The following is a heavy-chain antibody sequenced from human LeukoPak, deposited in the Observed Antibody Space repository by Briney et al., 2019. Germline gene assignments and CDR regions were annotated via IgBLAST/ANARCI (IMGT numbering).Heavy chain of an antibody. V-gene: IGHV3-11*04. J-gene: IGHJ4*02. CDR1: GFTFSDYY. CDR3: ARDFDAGATPNFDY. D-gene: IGHD1-26*01. CDR2: ISSSGSTI. Sequence: PGGSLRLSCAASGFTFSDYYMSWIRQAPGKGLEWVSYISSSGSTIYYADSVKSRFTISRDNSKNTLYLQMNSLRAEDTAVYYCARDFDAGATPNFDYWGQGTLVTVSS.